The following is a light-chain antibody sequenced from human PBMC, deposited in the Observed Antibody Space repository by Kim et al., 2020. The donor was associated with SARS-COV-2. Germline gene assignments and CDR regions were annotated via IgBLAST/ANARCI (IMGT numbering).Light chain of an antibody. V-gene: IGKV3-20*01. CDR3: QQYGGSPPIT. CDR2: GAS. Sequence: PAVRATLSVRASQPLSPIKFACCRQNPGQHPRLLIFGASTRATGVPDRFSGRGSETEFTLTISRLETEDFAVFYCQQYGGSPPITFGQGTRLEIK. J-gene: IGKJ5*01. CDR1: QPLSPIK.